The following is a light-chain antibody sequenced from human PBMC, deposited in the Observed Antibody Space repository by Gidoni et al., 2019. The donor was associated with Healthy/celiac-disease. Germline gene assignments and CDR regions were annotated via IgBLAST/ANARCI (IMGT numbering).Light chain of an antibody. V-gene: IGKV3-15*01. J-gene: IGKJ3*01. CDR2: GAS. CDR1: QSVSSN. CDR3: QHQGT. Sequence: DIVMTQSPATLSVSPGERATLSCRASQSVSSNLAWYQQKPGQAPRLLIYGASTRATGIPARFSGSGSGTEFTLTIRSLQSEDFAVYYCQHQGTFGPGTKVDIK.